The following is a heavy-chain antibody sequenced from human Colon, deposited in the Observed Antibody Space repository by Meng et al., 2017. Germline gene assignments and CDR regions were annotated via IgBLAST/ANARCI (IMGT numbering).Heavy chain of an antibody. D-gene: IGHD3-16*01. CDR1: GSSITTRNW. J-gene: IGHJ4*02. CDR2: VFHTGGT. V-gene: IGHV4-4*02. Sequence: QVHLQESGPGLVKPSETLSRTGAVSGSSITTRNWWNWVRQAPGKGLEWIGDVFHTGGTSYNPSLESRLTISVDRSKNQFYLNLRSVTAADTATYYCARGGDWGFDYWGPGTLVTVSS. CDR3: ARGGDWGFDY.